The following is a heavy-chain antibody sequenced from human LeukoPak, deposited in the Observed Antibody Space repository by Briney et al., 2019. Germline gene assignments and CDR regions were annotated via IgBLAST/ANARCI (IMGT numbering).Heavy chain of an antibody. V-gene: IGHV3-23*01. CDR3: ARRVAAVAGTSSLDH. D-gene: IGHD6-19*01. J-gene: IGHJ5*02. CDR2: INDSGGAT. CDR1: GFTFSNYA. Sequence: GGSLRLSCAASGFTFSNYAMSWVRQAPGKGLEWVSSINDSGGATYYADSVKGRFTISRDNSKNTLYMQMNSLRAEDTAVYYCARRVAAVAGTSSLDHWGQGTLVTVSS.